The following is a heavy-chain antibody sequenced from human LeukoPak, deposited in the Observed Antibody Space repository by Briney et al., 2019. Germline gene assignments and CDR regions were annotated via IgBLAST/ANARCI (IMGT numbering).Heavy chain of an antibody. J-gene: IGHJ4*02. D-gene: IGHD1-1*01. Sequence: SQTLSLTCTVSGGSISSGGHSWSWIRQPPGMGLEWIGYIGYTYDSGSSYYNPSLMSRVAISVDTSKNQFSLKLSSVTAADTAVYYCVRNDLTYFDYWGQGTLVTVSS. CDR2: IGYTYDSGSS. CDR1: GGSISSGGHS. V-gene: IGHV4-30-4*01. CDR3: VRNDLTYFDY.